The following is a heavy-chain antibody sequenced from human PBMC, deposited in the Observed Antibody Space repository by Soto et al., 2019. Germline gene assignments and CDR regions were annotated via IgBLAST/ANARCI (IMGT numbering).Heavy chain of an antibody. Sequence: SDTLSLTCAVYGGSFSGYYWSWIRQPPGKGLEWIGEINHSGSTNYNPSLKSRVTISVDTSKNQFSLKLSSVTAADTAVYYGAREGSSGYSSSWDDYWGKGTRVT. CDR3: AREGSSGYSSSWDDY. J-gene: IGHJ4*02. CDR2: INHSGST. V-gene: IGHV4-34*01. CDR1: GGSFSGYY. D-gene: IGHD6-13*01.